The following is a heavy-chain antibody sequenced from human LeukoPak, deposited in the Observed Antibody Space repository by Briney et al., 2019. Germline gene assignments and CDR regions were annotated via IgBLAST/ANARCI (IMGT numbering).Heavy chain of an antibody. V-gene: IGHV1-2*02. CDR1: GYTFTGYY. CDR2: INPNSGGT. J-gene: IGHJ4*02. D-gene: IGHD5-24*01. Sequence: ASVKVSYKASGYTFTGYYMHWVRQAPGQGLEWMGWINPNSGGTIYARKFQGRVTMTRDTSISTAYMDLSRLTSDDTAVYYCAREMARNFDYWGQGTLVTVSS. CDR3: AREMARNFDY.